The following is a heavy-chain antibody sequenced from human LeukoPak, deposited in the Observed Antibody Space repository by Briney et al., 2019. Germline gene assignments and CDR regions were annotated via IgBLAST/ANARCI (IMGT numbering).Heavy chain of an antibody. Sequence: GGSLRLSCEASGFTFNTYAIYWVRQAPGKGKEWVSLISGSGGITYYADSVKGRFTISRDNSKNTLYLQMDSLRAEDTAIYYCAKDSAAVGGPTTDWGQGTLVTVSS. J-gene: IGHJ4*02. V-gene: IGHV3-23*01. CDR2: ISGSGGIT. CDR1: GFTFNTYA. CDR3: AKDSAAVGGPTTD. D-gene: IGHD6-13*01.